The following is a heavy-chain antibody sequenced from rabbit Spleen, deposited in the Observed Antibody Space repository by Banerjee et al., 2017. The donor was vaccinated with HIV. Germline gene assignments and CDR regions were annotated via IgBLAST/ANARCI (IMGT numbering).Heavy chain of an antibody. CDR3: ARDGAGGSYFAL. J-gene: IGHJ4*01. CDR1: GFTLSSYY. CDR2: IDPVFGIT. D-gene: IGHD8-1*01. Sequence: QLKESGGGLVQPGGSLTLSCKASGFTLSSYYMNWVRQAPGKGLEWIGYIDPVFGITYYANWVNGRFSISRENAQNTVFLQMTSLTSADTATYFCARDGAGGSYFALWCPGTLVTVS. V-gene: IGHV1S7*01.